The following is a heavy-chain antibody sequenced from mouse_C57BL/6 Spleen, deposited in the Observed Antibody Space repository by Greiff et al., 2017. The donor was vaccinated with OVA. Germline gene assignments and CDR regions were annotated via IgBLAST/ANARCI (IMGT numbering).Heavy chain of an antibody. D-gene: IGHD1-1*01. Sequence: QVQLQQPGAELVKPGASVKMSCKASGYTFTSYWITWVKQRPGQGLEWIGDIYPGSGSTNYNEKFKSKATLTVDTSSSTAYMQLSSLTSEDSAVYYCGYYGSRYWYFDVWGTGTTVTVSS. J-gene: IGHJ1*03. CDR1: GYTFTSYW. CDR2: IYPGSGST. CDR3: GYYGSRYWYFDV. V-gene: IGHV1-55*01.